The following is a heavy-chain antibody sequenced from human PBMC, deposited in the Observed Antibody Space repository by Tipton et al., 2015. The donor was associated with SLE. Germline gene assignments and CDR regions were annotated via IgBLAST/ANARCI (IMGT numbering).Heavy chain of an antibody. V-gene: IGHV4-38-2*01. Sequence: TLSLTCAVSGYSISSGYYWGWIRQPPGKGLEWIGSIYHSGSTYYNPSLKSRVTISVDTSKNQFSLKLSSVTAADTAVYYCARVDGSGSYYLLDYWGQGTLVTVSS. D-gene: IGHD3-10*01. J-gene: IGHJ4*02. CDR2: IYHSGST. CDR3: ARVDGSGSYYLLDY. CDR1: GYSISSGYY.